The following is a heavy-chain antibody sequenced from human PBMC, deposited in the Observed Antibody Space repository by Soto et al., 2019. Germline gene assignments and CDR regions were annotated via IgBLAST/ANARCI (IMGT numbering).Heavy chain of an antibody. CDR1: GFSLSNARMG. Sequence: QVTLKESGPVLVKPTETLTLTCTVSGFSLSNARMGVSWIRQPPGKALEWLAHIFSNDEKSYSTSLKSRLTIPKEPSKSQVVLTMTNMDPVETATYYCARRGGGSIAVAGFDYWGQGTLVTVSS. CDR3: ARRGGGSIAVAGFDY. J-gene: IGHJ4*02. V-gene: IGHV2-26*01. CDR2: IFSNDEK. D-gene: IGHD6-19*01.